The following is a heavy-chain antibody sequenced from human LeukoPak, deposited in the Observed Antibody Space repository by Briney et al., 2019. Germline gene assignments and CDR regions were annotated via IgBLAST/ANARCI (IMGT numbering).Heavy chain of an antibody. Sequence: SETLSLTCTVSGYSISNGYYWSWIRQPPGKGLEWIGYIYYSGSTNYNPSLKSRVTISVDTSKNQFSLNLSSVTAADTAVYYCAREGDKYANWFDTWGQGTLVTVSS. V-gene: IGHV4-59*01. CDR3: AREGDKYANWFDT. D-gene: IGHD2-8*01. CDR1: GYSISNGYY. J-gene: IGHJ5*02. CDR2: IYYSGST.